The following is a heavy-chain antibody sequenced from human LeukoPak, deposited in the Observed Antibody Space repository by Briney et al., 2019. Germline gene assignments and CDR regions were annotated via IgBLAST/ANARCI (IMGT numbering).Heavy chain of an antibody. Sequence: SETLSLTCRVSGASINSGSNYWSWIRQPPGKGLEWIGEINHSGSTNYNPSLKSRVTISVDTPKNQFSLKLSSVTAADTAVYYCARRRGYSYAIFDYWGQGTLVTVSS. CDR3: ARRRGYSYAIFDY. CDR2: INHSGST. CDR1: GASINSGSNY. D-gene: IGHD5-18*01. J-gene: IGHJ4*02. V-gene: IGHV4-39*07.